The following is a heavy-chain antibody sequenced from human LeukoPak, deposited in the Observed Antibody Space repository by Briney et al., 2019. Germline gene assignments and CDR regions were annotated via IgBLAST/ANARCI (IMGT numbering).Heavy chain of an antibody. CDR2: INPSGGST. V-gene: IGHV1-46*01. Sequence: ASVKVSCKASGYTFTSYYMHWVRQAPGQGLEWMGIINPSGGSTSYAQKFQGRVTMTRDTSTSTVYMELSSLRSEDTAVYYCARDLGSSGWYVYYFDYWGQGTLVNVSS. CDR1: GYTFTSYY. J-gene: IGHJ4*02. CDR3: ARDLGSSGWYVYYFDY. D-gene: IGHD6-19*01.